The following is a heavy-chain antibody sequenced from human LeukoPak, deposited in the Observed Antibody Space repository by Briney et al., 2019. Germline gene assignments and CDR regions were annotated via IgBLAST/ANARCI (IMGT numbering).Heavy chain of an antibody. CDR2: INPNSGGT. D-gene: IGHD1-26*01. CDR3: ARPSPMDSGSPDAFDI. Sequence: ASVKVSCKASGYTFTGYYMHWVRQAPGQGPEWMGWINPNSGGTNYAQKFQGRVTMTRDTSISTAYMELSRLRSDDTAVYYCARPSPMDSGSPDAFDIWGQGTMVTVSS. CDR1: GYTFTGYY. J-gene: IGHJ3*02. V-gene: IGHV1-2*02.